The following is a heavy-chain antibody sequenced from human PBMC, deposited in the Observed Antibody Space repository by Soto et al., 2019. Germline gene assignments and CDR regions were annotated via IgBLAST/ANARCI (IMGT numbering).Heavy chain of an antibody. Sequence: SETLSLTCAVSGGSISSGGYSWSWIRQPPGKGLEWIGYIYHSGSTYYNPSLKSRVTISVDRSKNQFSLKLSSVTAADTAVYYCARVRGAWAYGDYVLDYWGQGTLVTVSS. CDR3: ARVRGAWAYGDYVLDY. CDR1: GGSISSGGYS. J-gene: IGHJ4*02. V-gene: IGHV4-30-2*01. D-gene: IGHD4-17*01. CDR2: IYHSGST.